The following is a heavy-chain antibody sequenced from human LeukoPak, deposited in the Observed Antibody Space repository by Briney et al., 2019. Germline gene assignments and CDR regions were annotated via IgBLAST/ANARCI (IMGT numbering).Heavy chain of an antibody. V-gene: IGHV3-7*01. CDR2: KKEDRGLK. J-gene: IGHJ4*02. Sequence: GGALRLSRAACGFTFSRYWLTWVGQARAKGLEWVANKKEDRGLKYYVDSRKGRFSITRDNAKNSLFLQMSSLRAEDRAVYYCARDASPDSKVGRTVQYFAANDYWGPGTLGAVSS. D-gene: IGHD3-9*01. CDR3: ARDASPDSKVGRTVQYFAANDY. CDR1: GFTFSRYW.